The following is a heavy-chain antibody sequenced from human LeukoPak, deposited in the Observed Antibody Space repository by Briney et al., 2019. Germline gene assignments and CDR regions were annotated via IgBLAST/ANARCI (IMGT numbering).Heavy chain of an antibody. V-gene: IGHV4-30-4*01. Sequence: PSQTLSLTCTVSGGSISSGDYYWSWIRQPPGKGLEWIGYIYYSGSTYYNPSLKSRVTISVDTSKNQFSLKLSSVTAADTAVYYCARGGGDSYGTFDYWGQGTLVTVSS. J-gene: IGHJ4*02. D-gene: IGHD5-18*01. CDR1: GGSISSGDYY. CDR2: IYYSGST. CDR3: ARGGGDSYGTFDY.